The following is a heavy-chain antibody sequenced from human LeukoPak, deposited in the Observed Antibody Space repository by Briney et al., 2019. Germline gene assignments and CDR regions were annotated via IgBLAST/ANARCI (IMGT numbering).Heavy chain of an antibody. CDR3: VKEAGNSGTYYMDV. J-gene: IGHJ6*03. V-gene: IGHV3-23*01. CDR1: GFTFNEYV. D-gene: IGHD2/OR15-2a*01. Sequence: GGSLRLSCAVSGFTFNEYVMSWVRQAPGSCLEWVSAVSSSGFSTYYADSVKGRFTISRDNFKNTLYLQLNSLRGEDTAVYYCVKEAGNSGTYYMDVWGKGTTVTVSS. CDR2: VSSSGFST.